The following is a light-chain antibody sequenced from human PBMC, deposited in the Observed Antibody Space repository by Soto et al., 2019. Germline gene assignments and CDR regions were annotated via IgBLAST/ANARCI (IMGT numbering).Light chain of an antibody. V-gene: IGKV1-5*03. J-gene: IGKJ2*01. CDR1: QSISTW. CDR3: QRYNDFQYI. Sequence: DIQMTQSPSTLSASVGDRVTITCRTSQSISTWLAWYQQKPGKAPKLLIYKAINLQSRVPSRFSGSGSGTEFSLTISSLHPDDFATYYCQRYNDFQYIFGQGTKLEMK. CDR2: KAI.